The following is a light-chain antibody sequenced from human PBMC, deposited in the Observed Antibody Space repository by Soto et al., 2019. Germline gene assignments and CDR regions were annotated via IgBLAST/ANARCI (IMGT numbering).Light chain of an antibody. CDR1: QTISTF. CDR2: DAS. Sequence: DIQMTQSPSSLSASVGDRVTLTCRASQTISTFLNWYQHKPGKAPQLLIYDASSLQSGVPSRFSGSGSGTEFTLTISSLQPEDFATYSWQHSFSSPWTFGQGTKVEIK. CDR3: QHSFSSPWT. V-gene: IGKV1-39*01. J-gene: IGKJ1*01.